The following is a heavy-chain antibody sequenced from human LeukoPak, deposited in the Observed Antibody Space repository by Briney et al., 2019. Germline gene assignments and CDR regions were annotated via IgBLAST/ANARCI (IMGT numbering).Heavy chain of an antibody. J-gene: IGHJ4*02. V-gene: IGHV3-30-3*01. CDR2: ISYDGSNK. Sequence: GGSLRLSCAASGFTFSSSAMSWVRQAPGKGLEWVAVISYDGSNKYYADSVKGRFTISRDNSKNTLYLQMNSLRAEDTAVYYCARERVDDSAIDYWGQGTLVTVSS. CDR3: ARERVDDSAIDY. D-gene: IGHD3-22*01. CDR1: GFTFSSSA.